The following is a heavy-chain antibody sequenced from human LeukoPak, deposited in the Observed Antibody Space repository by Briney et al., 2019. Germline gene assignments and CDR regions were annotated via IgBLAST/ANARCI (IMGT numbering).Heavy chain of an antibody. CDR3: ANGILESYSSGWYHDAFDI. Sequence: GGSLRLSCAASGFTFSSYSMNWVRQAPGKGLEWVSSISSSSSYIYYADSVKGRFTISRDNAKNSLYLQMNSLRAEDTAVYYCANGILESYSSGWYHDAFDIWGQGTMVTDSS. J-gene: IGHJ3*02. V-gene: IGHV3-21*01. CDR2: ISSSSSYI. D-gene: IGHD6-19*01. CDR1: GFTFSSYS.